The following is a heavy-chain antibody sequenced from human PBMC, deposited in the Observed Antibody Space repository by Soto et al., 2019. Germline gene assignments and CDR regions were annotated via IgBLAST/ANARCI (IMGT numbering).Heavy chain of an antibody. CDR1: GFTFSSYA. J-gene: IGHJ4*02. CDR2: ISYDGSNK. D-gene: IGHD3-9*01. CDR3: ASQYYDILTGYYNFDY. V-gene: IGHV3-30-3*01. Sequence: QVQLVESGGGVVQPGRSLRLSCAASGFTFSSYAMHWVRQAPGKGLEWVAVISYDGSNKYYADSVKGRFTISRDNSKNTLYLQMNSLRAEDTAVYYCASQYYDILTGYYNFDYWGQGTLVTVSS.